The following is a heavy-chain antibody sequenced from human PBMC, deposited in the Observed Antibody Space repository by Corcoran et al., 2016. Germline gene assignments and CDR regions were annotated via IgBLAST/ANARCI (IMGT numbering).Heavy chain of an antibody. Sequence: EVQLVESGGGLVKPGGSLRLSCAASGFTFSSYSMNWVRQAPGKGLEWVSSISSSSSYIYYADSVKGRFTISRDNAKNSLYLQMNSLRAEDTAVYYCARGRTYGDYEPPYYYYGMDVWGQGTTVTVSS. CDR2: ISSSSSYI. J-gene: IGHJ6*02. D-gene: IGHD4-17*01. CDR1: GFTFSSYS. CDR3: ARGRTYGDYEPPYYYYGMDV. V-gene: IGHV3-21*01.